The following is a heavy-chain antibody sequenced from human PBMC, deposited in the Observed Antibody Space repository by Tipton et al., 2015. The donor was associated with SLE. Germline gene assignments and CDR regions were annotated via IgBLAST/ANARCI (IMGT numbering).Heavy chain of an antibody. D-gene: IGHD1-26*01. CDR2: IWYDGSNK. CDR1: GFTFSDYG. Sequence: SLRLSCAASGFTFSDYGMHWVRQAPGKGLEWVALIWYDGSNKYSADSVKGRFYISRDNSKNTLYLQMDRLRVDDTAVYSCARGLGGLPYGRTHFYMDVWGKGTTVTVSS. CDR3: ARGLGGLPYGRTHFYMDV. J-gene: IGHJ6*03. V-gene: IGHV3-33*01.